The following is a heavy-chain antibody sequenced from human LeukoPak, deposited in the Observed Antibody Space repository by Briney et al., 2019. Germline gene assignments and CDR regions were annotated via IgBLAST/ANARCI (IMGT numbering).Heavy chain of an antibody. V-gene: IGHV3-9*01. CDR1: GFTFDDYA. CDR3: TKDIEFLMKYGMEV. D-gene: IGHD2/OR15-2a*01. CDR2: ICWNRGSI. J-gene: IGHJ6*02. Sequence: GGSLRLSCAASGFTFDDYAMHWVRQAPGKGLEWVSRICWNRGSIGYADSVKGGFTISRDNAKNSLYQQMNSLRAEDKALYYCTKDIEFLMKYGMEVWGQGTTVTVSS.